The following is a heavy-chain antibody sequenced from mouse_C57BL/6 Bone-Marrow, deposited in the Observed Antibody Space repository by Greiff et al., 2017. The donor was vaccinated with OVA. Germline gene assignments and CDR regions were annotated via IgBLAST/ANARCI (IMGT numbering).Heavy chain of an antibody. CDR1: GFNIKDDY. D-gene: IGHD1-1*01. J-gene: IGHJ4*01. CDR3: TTGTTVMDY. Sequence: VQLKQSGAELVRPGASVKLSCTASGFNIKDDYMHWVKQRPEQGLEWIGWIDPENGDTEYASKFQGKATITADTSSNTAYLQLSSLTSEDTAVYYCTTGTTVMDYWGQGTSVTVSS. V-gene: IGHV14-4*01. CDR2: IDPENGDT.